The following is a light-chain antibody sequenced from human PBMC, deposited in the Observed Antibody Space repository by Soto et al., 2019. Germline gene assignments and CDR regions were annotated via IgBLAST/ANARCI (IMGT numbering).Light chain of an antibody. CDR3: QQYSSYYS. J-gene: IGKJ2*03. Sequence: DIQMTQSPSTLSASIGDRVTITCRASQNIFTWLAWYQKKPGKAPTLLIYKSSNLQSGVPSRFSGSGSGTEFPLTIASLQPEDFATYYCQQYSSYYSFGQGTKLEIK. CDR1: QNIFTW. V-gene: IGKV1-5*03. CDR2: KSS.